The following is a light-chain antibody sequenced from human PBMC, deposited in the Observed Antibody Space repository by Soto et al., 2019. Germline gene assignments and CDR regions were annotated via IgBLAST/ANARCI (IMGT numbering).Light chain of an antibody. CDR1: SSNIGAGYN. J-gene: IGLJ2*01. CDR2: VNS. Sequence: QSVLTQPPSVSGAPGQRVTISCTGSSSNIGAGYNVHWYQQLPGTAPKLLIYVNSIRPSGVPDRFSGSKSGTSASLAITGLQAEDEADYYCQSYDSSLSGVVFGGGTQLTVL. CDR3: QSYDSSLSGVV. V-gene: IGLV1-40*01.